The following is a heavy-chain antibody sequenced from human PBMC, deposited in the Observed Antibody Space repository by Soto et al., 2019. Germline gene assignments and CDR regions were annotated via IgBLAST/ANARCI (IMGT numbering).Heavy chain of an antibody. Sequence: PGGSLRLSCSASGFTFSSYAMHWVRQAPGKGLEYVSAISSNGGSTYYADSVKGRFTISRDNSKNTLYLQMNSLRAEDTAVYYCAKDRDRVLLWFGELLPLDYWGQGTLVTVSS. CDR1: GFTFSSYA. CDR3: AKDRDRVLLWFGELLPLDY. J-gene: IGHJ4*02. D-gene: IGHD3-10*01. V-gene: IGHV3-64*04. CDR2: ISSNGGST.